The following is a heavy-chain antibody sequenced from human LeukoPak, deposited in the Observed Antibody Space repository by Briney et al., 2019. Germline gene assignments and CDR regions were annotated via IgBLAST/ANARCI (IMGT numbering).Heavy chain of an antibody. Sequence: SETLSLTCTVSGGSISSYCWSWIRQPPGKGLEWIGYICYSGSTNYNPSLKRRVTVSVDTSKNQFSLRLSSVTAADTAVYYCARMRDNYGSGSYNFDYWGQGILVTVSS. V-gene: IGHV4-59*01. CDR1: GGSISSYC. CDR2: ICYSGST. CDR3: ARMRDNYGSGSYNFDY. J-gene: IGHJ4*02. D-gene: IGHD3-10*01.